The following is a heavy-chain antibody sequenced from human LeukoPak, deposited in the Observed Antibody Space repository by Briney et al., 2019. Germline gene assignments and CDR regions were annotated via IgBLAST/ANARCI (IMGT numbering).Heavy chain of an antibody. CDR1: GGSISSYY. CDR3: ARKQDFWSGYYPPLDY. J-gene: IGHJ4*02. Sequence: PSETLSLTCTVSGGSISSYYWSWIRQPAGKGLEWIGRIYTSGSTNYNPSLKSRVTMSVDTSKNQFSLKLSSVTAADTAVYYCARKQDFWSGYYPPLDYWGQGTLVTVSS. D-gene: IGHD3-3*01. CDR2: IYTSGST. V-gene: IGHV4-4*07.